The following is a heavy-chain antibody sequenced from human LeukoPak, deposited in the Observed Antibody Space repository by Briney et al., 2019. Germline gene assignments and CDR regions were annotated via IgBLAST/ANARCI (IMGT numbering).Heavy chain of an antibody. CDR1: GFTFSSYG. V-gene: IGHV3-33*01. CDR3: ARGPYGSGSYSYFDY. D-gene: IGHD3-10*01. J-gene: IGHJ4*02. CDR2: IWYDGSNK. Sequence: GGSLRLSCAASGFTFSSYGMPWVRQAPGKGLEWVAVIWYDGSNKYYADSVKGRFTISRDNSKNTLYLQMNSLRAEDTAVYCCARGPYGSGSYSYFDYWGQGTLVTVSS.